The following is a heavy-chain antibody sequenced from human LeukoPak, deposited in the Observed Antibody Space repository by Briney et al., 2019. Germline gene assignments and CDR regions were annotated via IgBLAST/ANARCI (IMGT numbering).Heavy chain of an antibody. CDR3: ARQRGYCSSTSCSYYGMDV. Sequence: GGSLRLSCAASGFTFSSYAMSWVRQAPGKGLEWVAVIWYDGSNKYYADSVKGRFTISRDNSKNTLYLQMNSLRAEDTAVYYCARQRGYCSSTSCSYYGMDVWGQGTTVTVSS. D-gene: IGHD2-2*01. J-gene: IGHJ6*02. V-gene: IGHV3-33*08. CDR2: IWYDGSNK. CDR1: GFTFSSYA.